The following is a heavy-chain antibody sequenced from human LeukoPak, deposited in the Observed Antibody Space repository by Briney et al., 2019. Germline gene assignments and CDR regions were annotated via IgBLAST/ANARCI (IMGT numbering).Heavy chain of an antibody. CDR3: ARDPPTRIVGAKYFDY. CDR1: GYTFTGYY. CDR2: INPNSGGT. D-gene: IGHD1-26*01. Sequence: ASVKVSCKASGYTFTGYYMHWVRQAPGQGLEWMGWINPNSGGTNYAQKLQGRVTMTRDTSISTAYMELSRLRSDDTAVYYCARDPPTRIVGAKYFDYWGQGTLVTVSS. V-gene: IGHV1-2*02. J-gene: IGHJ4*02.